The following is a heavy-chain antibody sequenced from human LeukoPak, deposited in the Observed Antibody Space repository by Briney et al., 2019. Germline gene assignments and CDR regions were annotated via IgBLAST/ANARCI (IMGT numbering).Heavy chain of an antibody. V-gene: IGHV3-7*01. D-gene: IGHD3-3*01. CDR1: GFTFRTYW. CDR3: AITFTIFGVDHPVFDY. J-gene: IGHJ4*02. CDR2: IKQDGSEK. Sequence: PGGSLRLSCAVSGFTFRTYWMSWVRQAPGKGLEWVANIKQDGSEKYYVDSVEGRFTISRDNAKNSVFLQMDSLRAEDTAVYYCAITFTIFGVDHPVFDYWGQGTLVTVSS.